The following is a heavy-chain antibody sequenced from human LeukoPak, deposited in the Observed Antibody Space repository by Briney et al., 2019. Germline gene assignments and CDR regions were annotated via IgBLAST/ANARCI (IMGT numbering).Heavy chain of an antibody. V-gene: IGHV1-46*01. D-gene: IGHD1-26*01. J-gene: IGHJ4*02. CDR2: INPSGGST. CDR1: GYTFTSYS. CDR3: ARDPNSGHFDY. Sequence: ASVKVSCKASGYTFTSYSMHWVRQAPGQGLEWMGIINPSGGSTSYAQKFQDRVTMTRDTSTSTVYMELSSLRSEDTAVYYCARDPNSGHFDYWGQGTLVTVSS.